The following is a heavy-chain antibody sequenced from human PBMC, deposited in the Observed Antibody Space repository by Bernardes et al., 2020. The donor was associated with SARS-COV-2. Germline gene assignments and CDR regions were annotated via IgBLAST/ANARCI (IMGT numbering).Heavy chain of an antibody. Sequence: GGSLRLSCAASGFTFSSYGMHWVRQAPGTGLEWVAVIWYDGSNKYYADSVKGRFTISRDNSKNTLYLQMNSLRAEDTAVYYCARDSSTSSYYYYGMDVWGQGTTGTGSS. D-gene: IGHD2-2*01. CDR3: ARDSSTSSYYYYGMDV. CDR1: GFTFSSYG. J-gene: IGHJ6*02. CDR2: IWYDGSNK. V-gene: IGHV3-33*01.